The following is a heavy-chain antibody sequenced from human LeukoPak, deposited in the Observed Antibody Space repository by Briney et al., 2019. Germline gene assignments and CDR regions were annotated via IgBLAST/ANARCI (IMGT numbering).Heavy chain of an antibody. CDR1: GITLSNYG. V-gene: IGHV3-23*01. D-gene: IGHD3-22*01. CDR3: AKRGVVIRVILVGFHKEAYYFDS. J-gene: IGHJ4*02. Sequence: PGGSLRLSFAVSGITLSNYGMSWVRQAPGKGLELVAGIIYSGGSTNYPDSVKGRFTISRDNPKNTLYLQMNSLRAEVTAVYFCAKRGVVIRVILVGFHKEAYYFDSWGQGAMVTVSS. CDR2: IIYSGGST.